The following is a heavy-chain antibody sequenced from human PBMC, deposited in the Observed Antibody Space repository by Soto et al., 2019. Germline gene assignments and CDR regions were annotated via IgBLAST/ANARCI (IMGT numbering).Heavy chain of an antibody. Sequence: QVQLVQSGAEVKKPGASVKVYCKASGYTFTSYAMHWVRQAPGQRLEWMGWINAGNGNTKYSQKFQGRVTITRDTPASTVCMGRSSLRSEDTAVYYWASDRGVGAAADFWGQGAVVTVSS. J-gene: IGHJ4*02. D-gene: IGHD3-10*01. CDR3: ASDRGVGAAADF. CDR2: INAGNGNT. CDR1: GYTFTSYA. V-gene: IGHV1-3*01.